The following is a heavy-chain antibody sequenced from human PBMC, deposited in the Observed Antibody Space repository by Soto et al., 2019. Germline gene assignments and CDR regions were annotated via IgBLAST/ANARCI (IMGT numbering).Heavy chain of an antibody. V-gene: IGHV4-39*01. J-gene: IGHJ4*02. Sequence: SETLSLTCTVSGGSISSSTYYWGWMRQPPGKGLEWIASFFIGGNTYYNPSLKSRVTISVDTSKNQFSLKLSSVTAADTAVYYCARSREMYYYDNSVYYAHWGQGTRVTVSS. CDR1: GGSISSSTYY. CDR2: FFIGGNT. CDR3: ARSREMYYYDNSVYYAH. D-gene: IGHD3-22*01.